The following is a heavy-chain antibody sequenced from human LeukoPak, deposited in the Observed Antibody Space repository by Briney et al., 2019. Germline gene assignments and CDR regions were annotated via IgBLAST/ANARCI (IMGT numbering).Heavy chain of an antibody. J-gene: IGHJ3*02. CDR2: IDLDGSKR. CDR1: GFTFSHYW. Sequence: GGSLRLSCAASGFTFSHYWMTWVRQAPGRGLEWVANIDLDGSKRDYLGSVRGRFIISRDNAKNSLYLQMISLRAEDTAVYHCATDKAFHAFDIWGQGTMVTVSS. D-gene: IGHD2-21*01. CDR3: ATDKAFHAFDI. V-gene: IGHV3-7*03.